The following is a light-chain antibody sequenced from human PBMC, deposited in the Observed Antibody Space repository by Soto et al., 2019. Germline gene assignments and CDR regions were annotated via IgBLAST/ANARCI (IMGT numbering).Light chain of an antibody. Sequence: QSALTKPASVSGSRGQSITISCTGTRSDVRGYNYVSWYQQHPGKAPNLLIYEVSHRPSGVSNRFSGSKSGNTASLTISGLQAEDEADYYCTSYTSTDTLLYVFGTGTKVTVL. CDR2: EVS. CDR1: RSDVRGYNY. V-gene: IGLV2-14*01. J-gene: IGLJ1*01. CDR3: TSYTSTDTLLYV.